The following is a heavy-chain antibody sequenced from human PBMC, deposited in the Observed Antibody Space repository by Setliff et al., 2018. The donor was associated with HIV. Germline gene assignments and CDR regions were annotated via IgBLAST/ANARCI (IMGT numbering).Heavy chain of an antibody. J-gene: IGHJ6*02. CDR2: ISIGSGGAI. Sequence: HPGGSLRLSCAASGFTFRNYKFNWVRQAPGRGLERVSSISIGSGGAIDYADSVQGRFTISRDNSKNSLYLQMNSLRVEDTAVYYCARDYLYYNLYNGSPVYGMDVWGQGTTVTVSS. CDR3: ARDYLYYNLYNGSPVYGMDV. CDR1: GFTFRNYK. V-gene: IGHV3-48*03. D-gene: IGHD3-3*01.